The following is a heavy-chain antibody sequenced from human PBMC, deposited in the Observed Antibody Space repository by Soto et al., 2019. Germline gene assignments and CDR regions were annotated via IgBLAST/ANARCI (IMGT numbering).Heavy chain of an antibody. Sequence: QVQLVASGGGVVQPGRYLRLYCAASGFSFSSYAMHWVRQAPGKGLGWVEVISYEGSNKYYADSVKGRFTISRDNSKNTLYLQMNSLRAEDTAVYYCARAPATVTTAYYFDYWGQGTLVTVSS. J-gene: IGHJ4*02. CDR2: ISYEGSNK. D-gene: IGHD4-17*01. CDR1: GFSFSSYA. V-gene: IGHV3-30-3*01. CDR3: ARAPATVTTAYYFDY.